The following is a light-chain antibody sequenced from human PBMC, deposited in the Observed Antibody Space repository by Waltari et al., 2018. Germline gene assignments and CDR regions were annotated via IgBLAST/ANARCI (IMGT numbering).Light chain of an antibody. CDR1: QSVKTN. CDR2: GAS. J-gene: IGKJ4*01. CDR3: QQYYVWPPIT. V-gene: IGKV3-15*01. Sequence: VLLTQSPASLSVSPGEPSTLPCRASQSVKTNLVWYQQKAGQAPRTLIYGASTRASGVPSRFSGSGSETDFTLIISSLQSEDAAVYFCQQYYVWPPITFGGGTKLEI.